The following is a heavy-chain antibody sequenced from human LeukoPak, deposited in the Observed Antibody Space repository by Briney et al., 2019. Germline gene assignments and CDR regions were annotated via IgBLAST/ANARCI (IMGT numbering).Heavy chain of an antibody. CDR3: ARHGLGNFDY. J-gene: IGHJ4*02. CDR1: GFTFSSYA. CDR2: IKQDGSEK. V-gene: IGHV3-7*01. Sequence: TGGSLRLSCAASGFTFSSYAMSWVRQAPGKGLEWVANIKQDGSEKYYVDSVKGRFTISRDNAKNSLYLQMNSLRAEDTAVYYCARHGLGNFDYWGQGTLVTVSS. D-gene: IGHD7-27*01.